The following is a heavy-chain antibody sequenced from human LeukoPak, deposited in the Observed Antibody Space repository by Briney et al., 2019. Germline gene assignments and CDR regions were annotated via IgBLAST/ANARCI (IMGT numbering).Heavy chain of an antibody. V-gene: IGHV3-23*01. CDR1: GFTFSSYA. Sequence: GGSLRLSCAASGFTFSSYAVSWVRQAPGKGLEWVSAISGSGGSTYYADSVKGRFTISRDNSKNTLYLQMNSLRAEDTAVYYCAKDEVDRWLVLWVFDYWGQGTLVTVSS. CDR2: ISGSGGST. J-gene: IGHJ4*02. CDR3: AKDEVDRWLVLWVFDY. D-gene: IGHD6-19*01.